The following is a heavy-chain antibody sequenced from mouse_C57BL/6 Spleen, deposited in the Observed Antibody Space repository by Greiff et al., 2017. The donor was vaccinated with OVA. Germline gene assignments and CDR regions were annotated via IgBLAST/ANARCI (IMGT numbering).Heavy chain of an antibody. CDR1: GYTFTSYW. D-gene: IGHD1-1*02. CDR2: IDPSDSYT. Sequence: VQLQQPGAELVKPGASVKLSCKASGYTFTSYWMQWVKQRPGQGLEWIGEIDPSDSYTNYNQKFKGKATLTVDTSSSTAYMQLSSLTSEDSAVYYCARREGYGWFAYWGQGTLVTVSA. J-gene: IGHJ3*01. CDR3: ARREGYGWFAY. V-gene: IGHV1-50*01.